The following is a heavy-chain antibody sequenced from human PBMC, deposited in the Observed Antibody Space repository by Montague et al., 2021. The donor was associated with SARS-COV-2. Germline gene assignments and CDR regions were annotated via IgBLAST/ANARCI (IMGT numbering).Heavy chain of an antibody. CDR2: ISWNSDSI. CDR3: ARGETGYRTSWPDY. Sequence: SLRLSCAASGFTFDDYAMHWVRQAPEKGLEWVSGISWNSDSIDYADSVKGRFTISRDNAKNSLYLQMNSLRAEDTAFFYCARGETGYRTSWPDYWGQGTLVTVSS. J-gene: IGHJ4*02. CDR1: GFTFDDYA. D-gene: IGHD6-13*01. V-gene: IGHV3-9*01.